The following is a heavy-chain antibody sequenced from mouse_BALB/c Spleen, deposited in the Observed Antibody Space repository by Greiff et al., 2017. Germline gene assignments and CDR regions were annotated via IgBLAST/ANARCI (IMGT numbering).Heavy chain of an antibody. J-gene: IGHJ3*01. CDR2: IWGGGST. V-gene: IGHV2-6-4*01. CDR1: GFSFSSYS. Sequence: VLLVESGPGLVAPSQCLSISCTVSGFSFSSYSVHWVRQPPGKGLEWLGMIWGGGSTDYNSALKTRLSISTDNSKSQVFLKKNSLQTDDTAMYYCAKNYWDGRFAYWGQGTLVTVSA. D-gene: IGHD4-1*01. CDR3: AKNYWDGRFAY.